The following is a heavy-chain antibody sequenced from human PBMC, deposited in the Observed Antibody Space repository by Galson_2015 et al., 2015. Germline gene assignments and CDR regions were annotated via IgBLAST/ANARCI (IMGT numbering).Heavy chain of an antibody. CDR3: ARVRAYTDAIDCDY. D-gene: IGHD2-8*01. J-gene: IGHJ4*02. Sequence: SLRLSCAASGFTFSTYDMTWVRRAPGKGLEWVSYISSSGSTIYYADSVKGRFTISRDNAKNSVYLQMNSLRAEDTAVYYCARVRAYTDAIDCDYWGQGTLVPVSS. CDR2: ISSSGSTI. V-gene: IGHV3-48*03. CDR1: GFTFSTYD.